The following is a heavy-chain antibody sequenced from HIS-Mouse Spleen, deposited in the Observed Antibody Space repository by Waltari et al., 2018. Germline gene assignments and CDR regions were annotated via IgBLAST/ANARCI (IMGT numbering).Heavy chain of an antibody. V-gene: IGHV1-8*01. D-gene: IGHD2-8*01. CDR2: LNHNSGNT. Sequence: QVQLVQSGAEVKKPGASVKVSCKASGYTFTSYDINWVRQATGQGLEWMGWLNHNSGNTGYAQKFQGRVTMTRNTSISTAYMELSSLRSEDTAVYYCSLYCTNGVCYLDAFDIWGQGTMVTVSS. J-gene: IGHJ3*02. CDR1: GYTFTSYD. CDR3: SLYCTNGVCYLDAFDI.